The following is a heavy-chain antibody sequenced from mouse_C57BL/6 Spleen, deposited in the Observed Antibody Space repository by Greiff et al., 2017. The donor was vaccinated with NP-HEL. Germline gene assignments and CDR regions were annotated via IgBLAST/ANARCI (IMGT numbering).Heavy chain of an antibody. CDR3: TRLVLNFDY. J-gene: IGHJ2*01. CDR2: IDPETGGT. Sequence: VQLQESGAELVRPGASVTLSCKASGYTFTDYEMHWVKQTPVHGLEWIGAIDPETGGTAYNQKFKGKAIRTADKSSSTAYMELRSLTSEDSAVYYCTRLVLNFDYWGQGTTLTVSS. CDR1: GYTFTDYE. D-gene: IGHD1-1*02. V-gene: IGHV1-15*01.